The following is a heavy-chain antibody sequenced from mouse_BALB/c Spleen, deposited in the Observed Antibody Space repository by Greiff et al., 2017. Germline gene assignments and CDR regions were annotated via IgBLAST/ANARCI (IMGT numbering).Heavy chain of an antibody. Sequence: EVQLQQSGGGLVKPGGSLKLSCAASGFAFSSYDMSWVRQTPEKRLEWVAYISSGGGSTYYPDTVKGRFTISRDNAKNTLYLQMSSLKSEDTAMYYCARQRGSSYHFDYWGQGTTLTVSS. V-gene: IGHV5-12-1*01. CDR3: ARQRGSSYHFDY. D-gene: IGHD2-10*01. CDR1: GFAFSSYD. J-gene: IGHJ2*01. CDR2: ISSGGGST.